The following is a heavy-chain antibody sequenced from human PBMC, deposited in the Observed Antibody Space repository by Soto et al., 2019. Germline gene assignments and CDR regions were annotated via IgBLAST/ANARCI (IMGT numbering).Heavy chain of an antibody. J-gene: IGHJ6*02. CDR2: VYYSGST. CDR1: SGSVSSSSYY. CDR3: ARGKRGSSWYRGEEKYYYYGMDV. V-gene: IGHV4-61*01. Sequence: PSETLSLTCTVSSGSVSSSSYYWTWIRQPPGKGLEWIGYVYYSGSTNYNPSLKSRVTFSIDTSKRQFSLKVRSVTAADTAVYYCARGKRGSSWYRGEEKYYYYGMDVWGQGTPVTVSS. D-gene: IGHD6-13*01.